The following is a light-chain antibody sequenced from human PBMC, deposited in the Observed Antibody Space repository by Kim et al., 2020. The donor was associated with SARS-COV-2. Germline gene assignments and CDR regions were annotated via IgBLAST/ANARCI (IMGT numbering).Light chain of an antibody. V-gene: IGKV1-9*01. CDR1: QGIDNS. Sequence: AAVGDTVTISCRASQGIDNSLAWYQHKAGKAPQILIYTASVLLSGVPSKFSSSGSGTEFTLTISNLQPEDSASYYCQQLSRYPPYNFGQGTKLEI. CDR2: TAS. J-gene: IGKJ2*01. CDR3: QQLSRYPPYN.